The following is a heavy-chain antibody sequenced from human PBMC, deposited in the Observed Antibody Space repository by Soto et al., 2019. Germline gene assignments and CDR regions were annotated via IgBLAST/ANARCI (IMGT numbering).Heavy chain of an antibody. D-gene: IGHD3-22*01. CDR1: GFTFSSYW. CDR2: INRDGSST. Sequence: PGGSLRLSCAASGFTFSSYWMHWVRQAPGKGLVWVSRINRDGSSTSYADSVKGRFTISRDNAKNTLYLQMNSLRAEDTAVCFCARDSYYDSTYYGMDVWGQGTTVTVSS. CDR3: ARDSYYDSTYYGMDV. J-gene: IGHJ6*02. V-gene: IGHV3-74*01.